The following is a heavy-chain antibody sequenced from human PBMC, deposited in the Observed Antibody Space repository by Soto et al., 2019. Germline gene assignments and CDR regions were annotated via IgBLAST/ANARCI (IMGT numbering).Heavy chain of an antibody. CDR2: INAGNGNT. J-gene: IGHJ4*02. Sequence: QVQLVQSGAEEKKPGASVKVSCKASGYTFTSYAMHWVRQAPGQRLEWMGWINAGNGNTKYSQKFRRRVTITRDTSASAAYMELSSLRSEDTAVYYCARSIVVVTALDYWGQGTLVTVSS. CDR3: ARSIVVVTALDY. D-gene: IGHD2-21*02. CDR1: GYTFTSYA. V-gene: IGHV1-3*05.